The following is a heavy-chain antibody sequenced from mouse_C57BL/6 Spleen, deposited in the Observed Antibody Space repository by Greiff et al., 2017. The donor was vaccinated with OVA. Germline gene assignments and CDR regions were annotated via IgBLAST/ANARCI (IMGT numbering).Heavy chain of an antibody. CDR2: ISNGGGSP. CDR3: ARNWHDYAMDY. Sequence: EVNVVESGGGLVQPGGSLKLSCAASGFTFSDYYMYWVRQTPEKRLEWVAYISNGGGSPYYPDTVKGRFTISRDNAKNTLYLQMSRLKSDDTAMYYCARNWHDYAMDYWGQGTSVTVSS. J-gene: IGHJ4*01. D-gene: IGHD4-1*01. CDR1: GFTFSDYY. V-gene: IGHV5-12*01.